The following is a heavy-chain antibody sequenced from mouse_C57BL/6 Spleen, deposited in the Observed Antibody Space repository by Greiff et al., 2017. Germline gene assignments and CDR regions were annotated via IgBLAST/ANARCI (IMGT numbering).Heavy chain of an antibody. CDR2: INPNYGTT. Sequence: VQLKESGPELVKPGASVKISCKASGYSFTDYNMNWVKQSNGKSLEWIGVINPNYGTTSYNQKFKGKATLTVYQPSSTAYMQLNSLTSEDAAVYYCACGTAYYFDDWGQGTTLTVSS. J-gene: IGHJ2*01. CDR3: ACGTAYYFDD. CDR1: GYSFTDYN. V-gene: IGHV1-39*01. D-gene: IGHD1-2*01.